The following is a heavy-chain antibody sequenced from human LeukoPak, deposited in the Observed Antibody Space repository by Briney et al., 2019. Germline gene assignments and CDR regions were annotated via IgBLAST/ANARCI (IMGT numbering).Heavy chain of an antibody. D-gene: IGHD2-21*01. CDR2: IYSGGST. V-gene: IGHV3-53*01. J-gene: IGHJ4*02. Sequence: PGGSLRLSCAASGFIVSSNYMSWVRQAPGKGLEWVSVIYSGGSTHYADSVKGWFTISRDNSKNTLHLQMNSLRAEDTAVYYCARGVGYYPYYFDYWGQGTLVTVSS. CDR3: ARGVGYYPYYFDY. CDR1: GFIVSSNY.